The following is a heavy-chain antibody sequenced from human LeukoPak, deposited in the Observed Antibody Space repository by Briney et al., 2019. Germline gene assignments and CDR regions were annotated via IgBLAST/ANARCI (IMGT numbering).Heavy chain of an antibody. V-gene: IGHV3-21*01. CDR1: GFTFSSYS. J-gene: IGHJ3*02. CDR2: IISSSSYI. CDR3: ARDLRSYGFREDDAFDI. Sequence: GGSLRLSCAAYGFTFSSYSMNWVRQAPGKGVEWVSSIISSSSYISYSHSFKLRFTISRDNASNSLYLQMNSLRAEDTAVYYCARDLRSYGFREDDAFDIWGQGTMVTVSS. D-gene: IGHD5-18*01.